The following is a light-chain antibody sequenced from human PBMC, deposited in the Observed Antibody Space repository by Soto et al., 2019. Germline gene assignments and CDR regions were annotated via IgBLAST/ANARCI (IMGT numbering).Light chain of an antibody. J-gene: IGKJ4*01. CDR1: QDINSY. Sequence: DVPMTQSPSSLSASVGDRVTITCRASQDINSYLAWYQQKPGNAPKSLIYGASSLQTGVPSRFSGSESVTDFTLTISNLQPEDSATYYCQQYNIYPLTFGGGTKVEIK. CDR3: QQYNIYPLT. V-gene: IGKV1D-16*01. CDR2: GAS.